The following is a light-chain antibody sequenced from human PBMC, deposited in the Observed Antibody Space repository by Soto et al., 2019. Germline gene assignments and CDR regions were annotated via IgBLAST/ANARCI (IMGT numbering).Light chain of an antibody. CDR3: AAWDDRVKGVV. J-gene: IGLJ2*01. V-gene: IGLV1-44*01. Sequence: QSVLTQPPSASGTPGQRVTISCSGGSSDIGSNTVNWYQQLPGTAPKLLIYNNNQRPSGVPDRFSGSKSGTSASLAISGLQAEDEDDYYCAAWDDRVKGVVFGGGTKLTVL. CDR2: NNN. CDR1: SSDIGSNT.